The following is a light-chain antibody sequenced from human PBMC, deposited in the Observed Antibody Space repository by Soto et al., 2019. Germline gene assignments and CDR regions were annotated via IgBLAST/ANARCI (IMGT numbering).Light chain of an antibody. Sequence: TQAPSSLSASLGDRVTVTCRASQKIHNFVSWYQQKPGQAPKLLIFLASTLENGVPSRFGGSGSGTDFTLTISSLQPEDFATYYCQQSFGNPRTFGGGTKVDIK. CDR2: LAS. V-gene: IGKV1-39*01. CDR3: QQSFGNPRT. J-gene: IGKJ4*01. CDR1: QKIHNF.